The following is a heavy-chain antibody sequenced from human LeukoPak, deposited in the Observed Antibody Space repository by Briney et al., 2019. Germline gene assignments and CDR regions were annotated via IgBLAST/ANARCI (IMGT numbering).Heavy chain of an antibody. Sequence: TSETLSLTCAVYGGSFSGYYWSWIRQPPGKGLEWIGEINHSGSTNYNPSLKSRVTISVDTSKNQFSLKLSSVTAAATAVYYCARARYYYGSGRLNFDYWGQGTLVTVSS. D-gene: IGHD3-10*01. CDR3: ARARYYYGSGRLNFDY. V-gene: IGHV4-34*01. CDR1: GGSFSGYY. J-gene: IGHJ4*02. CDR2: INHSGST.